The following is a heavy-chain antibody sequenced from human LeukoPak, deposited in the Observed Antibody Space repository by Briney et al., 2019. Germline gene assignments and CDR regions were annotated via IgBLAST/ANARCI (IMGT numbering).Heavy chain of an antibody. J-gene: IGHJ4*02. CDR3: AKDIVVVPAANWGFDY. CDR1: GFTFSSYA. V-gene: IGHV3-23*01. CDR2: ISGSGGST. D-gene: IGHD2-2*01. Sequence: GGSLRLSCAASGFTFSSYALSWVRQAPGKGLEWVSAISGSGGSTYYADSVKGRFTISRDNSKNTLYLQMNSLRAEDTAVYYCAKDIVVVPAANWGFDYWGQGTLVTVSS.